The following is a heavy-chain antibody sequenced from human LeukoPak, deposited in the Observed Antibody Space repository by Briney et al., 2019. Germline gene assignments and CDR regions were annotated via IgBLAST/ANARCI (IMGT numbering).Heavy chain of an antibody. CDR1: GFTFTSYG. D-gene: IGHD3-10*02. CDR3: ARVVRGDCHTGTCFSWFDP. Sequence: ASVKVSCNASGFTFTSYGITWLRQAPGQGPEWMGWISPNKAKIDSAQNFQGRVSMTTDTSTSTAYTELRRLRSDETAVYYCARVVRGDCHTGTCFSWFDPRGQGTLVTVSS. V-gene: IGHV1-18*01. J-gene: IGHJ5*02. CDR2: ISPNKAKI.